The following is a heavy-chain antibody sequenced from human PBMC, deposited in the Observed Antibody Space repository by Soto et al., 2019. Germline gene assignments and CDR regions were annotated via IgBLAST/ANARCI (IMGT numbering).Heavy chain of an antibody. V-gene: IGHV4-31*03. CDR1: GGSISSGGYY. CDR3: ARGESISSDYYYYYMDV. Sequence: SETLSLTCTVSGGSISSGGYYWSWIRQHPGKGLEWIGYIYYSGSTYYNPSLKSRVTLSVDTSKNQFSMKLSSVTAAGTAVYYCARGESISSDYYYYYMDVWGKGTTVTVSS. D-gene: IGHD6-6*01. J-gene: IGHJ6*03. CDR2: IYYSGST.